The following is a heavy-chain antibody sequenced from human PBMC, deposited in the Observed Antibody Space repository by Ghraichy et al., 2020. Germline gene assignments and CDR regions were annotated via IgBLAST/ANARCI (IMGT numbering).Heavy chain of an antibody. D-gene: IGHD2-2*01. V-gene: IGHV3-7*03. J-gene: IGHJ4*02. CDR3: ASCSSTSFYGGEYFDY. CDR2: IKQDGSEK. CDR1: GFTFSSYW. Sequence: GGSLRLSCAASGFTFSSYWMSWVRQAPGKGLEWVANIKQDGSEKYYVDSVKGRFTISRDNAKNSLYLQMNSLRAEDTAVYYCASCSSTSFYGGEYFDYWGQGTLVTVSS.